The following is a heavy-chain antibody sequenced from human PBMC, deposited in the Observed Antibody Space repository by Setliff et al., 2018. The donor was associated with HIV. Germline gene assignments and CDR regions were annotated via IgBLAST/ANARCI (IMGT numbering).Heavy chain of an antibody. Sequence: SETLSLTCTVSGAPISSHNYYWGWIRQSPGKGLEWIASIRSSGDTYYNPSLQSRVIISVDTSNNQISLKLTSVTAADTAVYYCTIPASSLAPNWGRGTQVTVSS. CDR3: TIPASSLAPN. J-gene: IGHJ4*02. CDR1: GAPISSHNYY. V-gene: IGHV4-39*01. CDR2: IRSSGDT.